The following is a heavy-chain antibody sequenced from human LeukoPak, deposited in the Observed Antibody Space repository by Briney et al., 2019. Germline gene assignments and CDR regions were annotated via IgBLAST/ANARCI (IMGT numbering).Heavy chain of an antibody. J-gene: IGHJ4*02. CDR3: ARGLRIVVVPAALGY. V-gene: IGHV1-46*01. Sequence: GASVKVPCKASGYTFTSYYMHWVRQAPGQGLEWMGIINPSGGSTSYAQKFQGRVTMTRDTSTSTVYMELSSLRSEDTAVYYCARGLRIVVVPAALGYWGQGTLVTASS. CDR1: GYTFTSYY. CDR2: INPSGGST. D-gene: IGHD2-2*01.